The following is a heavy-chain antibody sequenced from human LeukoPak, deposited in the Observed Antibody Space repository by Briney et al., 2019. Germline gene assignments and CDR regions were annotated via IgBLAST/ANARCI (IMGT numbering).Heavy chain of an antibody. CDR1: GYTFTTYG. CDR3: ARDSLGGASVPLY. D-gene: IGHD3-16*01. V-gene: IGHV1-18*01. J-gene: IGHJ4*02. Sequence: GASVKVSCKASGYTFTTYGISWVRQAPGQGVEWMGWISAYNGNTNYAQRLQGRVTMTTDTSTRTAYVELRSLRSDGTAVYYCARDSLGGASVPLYWGQGTLVTVSS. CDR2: ISAYNGNT.